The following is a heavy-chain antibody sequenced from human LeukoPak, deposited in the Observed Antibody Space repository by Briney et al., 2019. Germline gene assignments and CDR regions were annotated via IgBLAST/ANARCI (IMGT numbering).Heavy chain of an antibody. V-gene: IGHV1-18*01. Sequence: GASVKVSCKASGGTFSSYAISWVRQAPGQGLEWMGWISAYNGNTNYAQKFQGRVTMTTDTSTRTAYMELRSLRSDDTAMYYCARGASGTTAFDYWGQGTLVTVSS. CDR2: ISAYNGNT. CDR3: ARGASGTTAFDY. CDR1: GGTFSSYA. D-gene: IGHD1-7*01. J-gene: IGHJ4*02.